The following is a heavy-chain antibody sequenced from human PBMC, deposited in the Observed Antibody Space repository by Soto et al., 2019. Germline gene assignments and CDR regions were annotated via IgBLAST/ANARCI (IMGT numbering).Heavy chain of an antibody. J-gene: IGHJ4*02. Sequence: ASVKVSCKASSYTFTSYGISWVRQAPGQGLEWMGWISAYNGNTNYAQKLQGRVTMTTDTSTSTAYMELRSLRSDDTAVYYCVVAAQPYYFDYWGQGTLVTVSS. CDR3: VVAAQPYYFDY. CDR2: ISAYNGNT. CDR1: SYTFTSYG. D-gene: IGHD2-15*01. V-gene: IGHV1-18*01.